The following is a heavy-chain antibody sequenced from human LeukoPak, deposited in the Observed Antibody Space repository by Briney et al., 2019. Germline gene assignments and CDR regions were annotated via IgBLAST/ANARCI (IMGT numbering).Heavy chain of an antibody. CDR3: ATDRGQSRSYYLAFDI. D-gene: IGHD1-26*01. CDR1: GYTLTELS. J-gene: IGHJ3*02. CDR2: FDPEDGET. Sequence: GASVKVSCKVSGYTLTELSMHWVRQAPGKGLEWMGGFDPEDGETIYAQKFQGRVTMTEDTSTDTAYMELSSLRSEDTAVYYCATDRGQSRSYYLAFDIWGQGTMVTVSS. V-gene: IGHV1-24*01.